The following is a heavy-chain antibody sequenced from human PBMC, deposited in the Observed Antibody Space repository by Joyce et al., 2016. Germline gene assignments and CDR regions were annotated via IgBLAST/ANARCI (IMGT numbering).Heavy chain of an antibody. J-gene: IGHJ6*03. D-gene: IGHD6-6*01. CDR3: AKVAEGSAVYFYYMDV. V-gene: IGHV3-23*01. Sequence: EVQLLESGGGLVQPAGSLRLSCAASGFTFSSYAMSWVRQAPGKGLEWVSVISGSGGSIYDADSVKGRFTFSRDNSKNTLYLQMNSLRAEDMAVYYCAKVAEGSAVYFYYMDVWGKGTTVTVSS. CDR2: ISGSGGSI. CDR1: GFTFSSYA.